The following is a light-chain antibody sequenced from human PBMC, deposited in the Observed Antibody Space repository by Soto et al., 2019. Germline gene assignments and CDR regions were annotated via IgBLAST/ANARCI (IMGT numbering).Light chain of an antibody. CDR3: ATWDDSLKGVI. Sequence: QSVLTQPPSVSGTPGQRVTISCSGSSSNIGRNTVNWYRQLPGTAPKLLIHSNTQRPSGVPDRFSGSKSGTSASLAISGLQFDDEADYYCATWDDSLKGVIFGGGTQLTVL. CDR2: SNT. CDR1: SSNIGRNT. V-gene: IGLV1-44*01. J-gene: IGLJ2*01.